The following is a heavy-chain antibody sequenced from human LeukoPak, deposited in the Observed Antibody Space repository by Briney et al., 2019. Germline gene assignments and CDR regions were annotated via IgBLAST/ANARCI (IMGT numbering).Heavy chain of an antibody. V-gene: IGHV3-30*04. J-gene: IGHJ4*02. CDR1: GFTFSSYS. D-gene: IGHD6-6*01. CDR3: ARGGSSSFLYYFDY. Sequence: GGSLRLSCAAPGFTFSSYSMHWVRQAPGKGLEWVAVISYDGSKEHYADPVKGRFSISRDNSKNTLYLQMSSLRTEDTAVYYCARGGSSSFLYYFDYWGQGTLVTVSS. CDR2: ISYDGSKE.